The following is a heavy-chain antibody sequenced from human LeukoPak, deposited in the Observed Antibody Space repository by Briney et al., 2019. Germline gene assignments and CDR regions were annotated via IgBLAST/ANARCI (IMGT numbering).Heavy chain of an antibody. Sequence: ASVKVSCKVSGYTLTELSMHWVRQAPGKGLEWMGGFDPEDGETIYAQKFQSRVTMTEDTSTDTAYMELSSLRSEDTAVYYCATSYSSSSARPNWFDPWGQGTLVTVSS. D-gene: IGHD6-6*01. CDR2: FDPEDGET. CDR3: ATSYSSSSARPNWFDP. V-gene: IGHV1-24*01. J-gene: IGHJ5*02. CDR1: GYTLTELS.